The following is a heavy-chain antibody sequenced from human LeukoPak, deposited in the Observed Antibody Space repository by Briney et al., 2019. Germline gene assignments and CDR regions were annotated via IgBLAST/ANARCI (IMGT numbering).Heavy chain of an antibody. CDR2: ISGDGGST. Sequence: GGSLRLSCAASGFTFDDYAMHWVRQAPGKGLEWVSLISGDGGSTYYADSVKGRFTISRDNSKNSLYLQMSSLRTEDTALYYCAKDGELLPLYYYYYYYMDVWGKGTTVTVSS. J-gene: IGHJ6*03. V-gene: IGHV3-43*02. CDR3: AKDGELLPLYYYYYYYMDV. CDR1: GFTFDDYA. D-gene: IGHD1-7*01.